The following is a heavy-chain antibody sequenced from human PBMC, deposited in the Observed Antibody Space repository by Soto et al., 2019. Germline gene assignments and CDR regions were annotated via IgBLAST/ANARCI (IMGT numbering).Heavy chain of an antibody. CDR2: ISGSGGSK. Sequence: PGGSLRLSCAASGFTFSSDAMSWVRQAPGKGLEWVSAISGSGGSKYYADSVKGRFTISRDNSKNTLYLQMNSLRAEDTAVYYCASPSFPYYDFWSGQTKNDYWGQGTLVTVSS. V-gene: IGHV3-23*01. D-gene: IGHD3-3*01. J-gene: IGHJ4*02. CDR3: ASPSFPYYDFWSGQTKNDY. CDR1: GFTFSSDA.